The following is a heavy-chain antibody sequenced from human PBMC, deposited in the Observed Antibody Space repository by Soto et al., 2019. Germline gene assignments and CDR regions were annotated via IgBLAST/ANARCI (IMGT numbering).Heavy chain of an antibody. D-gene: IGHD7-27*01. Sequence: GGSLRLSCAASGFTVSSNYMSWVRQAPGKGLEWVSVIYSGGSTYYADSVKGRFTISRHNSKNTLYLQMNSLRAEDTAVYYCARLGIIFVDAFDIWGQGTMVTVSS. V-gene: IGHV3-53*04. CDR2: IYSGGST. CDR1: GFTVSSNY. CDR3: ARLGIIFVDAFDI. J-gene: IGHJ3*02.